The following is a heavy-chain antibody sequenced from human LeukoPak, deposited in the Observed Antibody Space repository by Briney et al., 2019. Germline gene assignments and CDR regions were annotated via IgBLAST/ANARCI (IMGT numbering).Heavy chain of an antibody. CDR2: ISCNGSNI. J-gene: IGHJ4*02. V-gene: IGHV3-11*04. CDR1: GFTFSDYY. Sequence: GGFLRLSCAASGFTFSDYYMRWIRQAPGKGLVWVSYISCNGSNIYYADSVKGRFTIYSDNAKNSLYLQMNSQRAEDTAVYYCAREIPNSSEPFDFWGQGTLVTVSS. D-gene: IGHD2/OR15-2a*01. CDR3: AREIPNSSEPFDF.